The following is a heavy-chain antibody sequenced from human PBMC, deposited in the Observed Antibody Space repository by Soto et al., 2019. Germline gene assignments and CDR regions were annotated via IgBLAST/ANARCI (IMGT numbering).Heavy chain of an antibody. CDR2: IMPMFGTT. CDR3: ASRSSRWVSGYFDL. Sequence: VQLVQSGAEVKKPGSSVRVSCKASGGTFSSYALSWVRQAPGQGLEWVGGIMPMFGTTNYAQKLQGRVTIPADESTSAAYMELSSLRSDDTAVYYCASRSSRWVSGYFDLWGRGSLVTVSS. D-gene: IGHD2-15*01. CDR1: GGTFSSYA. J-gene: IGHJ2*01. V-gene: IGHV1-69*12.